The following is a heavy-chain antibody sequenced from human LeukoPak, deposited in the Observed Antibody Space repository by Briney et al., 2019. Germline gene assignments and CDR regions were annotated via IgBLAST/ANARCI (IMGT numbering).Heavy chain of an antibody. J-gene: IGHJ4*02. CDR2: INPNSGGT. V-gene: IGHV1-2*02. Sequence: ASVKVSCKASGYTFTDYYMHWVRQAPGQGLEWMGWINPNSGGTNYAQKFQGRVTMTRDTSISTAYMELSRLRSDDTAVYYCARDSGYSSSWCGYWGQGTLVTVSS. CDR1: GYTFTDYY. D-gene: IGHD6-13*01. CDR3: ARDSGYSSSWCGY.